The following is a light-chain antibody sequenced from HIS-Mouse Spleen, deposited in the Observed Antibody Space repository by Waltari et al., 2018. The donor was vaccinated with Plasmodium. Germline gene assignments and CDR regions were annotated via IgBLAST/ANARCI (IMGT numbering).Light chain of an antibody. CDR1: ALPKKY. J-gene: IGLJ3*02. CDR2: EDN. V-gene: IGLV3-10*01. Sequence: SYELTQPPSVSVSPGQTARLTCSGDALPKKYAYWYQQKSGQAPVLVIYEDNKRPSGIPERFSGSSSGTMATLTISGAQVEDEADYYCYSTDSSGNHRVFGGGTKLTVL. CDR3: YSTDSSGNHRV.